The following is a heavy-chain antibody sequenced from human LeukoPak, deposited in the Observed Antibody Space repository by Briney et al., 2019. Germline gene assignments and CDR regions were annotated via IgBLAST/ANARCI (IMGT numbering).Heavy chain of an antibody. J-gene: IGHJ4*02. CDR3: AKEPTGDKSFDS. CDR2: MFYSGYT. V-gene: IGHV4-39*07. CDR1: GASISRTTYY. Sequence: PETLSLTCTVSGASISRTTYYWGWFRQPPGKGLEWIATMFYSGYTYYNPSLKSRVTISIDTSENQVSLKLSFVTAADTALYYCAKEPTGDKSFDSWGQGTLVTVSS. D-gene: IGHD7-27*01.